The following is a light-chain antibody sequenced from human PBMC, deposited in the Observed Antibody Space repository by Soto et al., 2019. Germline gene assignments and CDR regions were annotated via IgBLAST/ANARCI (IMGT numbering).Light chain of an antibody. V-gene: IGKV3-15*01. CDR3: LQYKSWPWT. Sequence: EIIMTQFPDTLSVSPGERATLSCRANQNVGYNVVWYQQKPGQPPRLLIYGASTRATGIPVSFSAGGSGTDFTLTISSLQSEDFAVFFCLQYKSWPWTFGQGTKVQIK. CDR1: QNVGYN. J-gene: IGKJ1*01. CDR2: GAS.